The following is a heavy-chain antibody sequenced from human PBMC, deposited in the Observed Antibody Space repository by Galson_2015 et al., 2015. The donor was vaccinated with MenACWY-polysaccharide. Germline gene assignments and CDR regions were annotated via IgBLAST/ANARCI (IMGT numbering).Heavy chain of an antibody. CDR3: ARGCSGGSCYSIPVDY. CDR1: GFTFSDYY. Sequence: SLRLSCAASGFTFSDYYMSWIRQAPGKGLEWVSYISNSGNTIYYADSVKGRFNISRDNAKNSLYLQMNSLRAEDTAVYYCARGCSGGSCYSIPVDYWGLGTLVSVSS. V-gene: IGHV3-11*01. CDR2: ISNSGNTI. J-gene: IGHJ4*02. D-gene: IGHD2-15*01.